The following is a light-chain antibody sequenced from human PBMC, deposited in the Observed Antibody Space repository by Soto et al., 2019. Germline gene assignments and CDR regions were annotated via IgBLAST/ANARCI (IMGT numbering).Light chain of an antibody. CDR1: QGISSY. CDR2: AAS. V-gene: IGKV1-27*01. CDR3: QKYDSASSPT. J-gene: IGKJ4*01. Sequence: DIQMTQSPSSLSASVGDRVTVTCRASQGISSYLAWYQQKPWKVPKLLIFAASTLQPGVPSRFSGSGSGTDFTLTIRSLQPEDVATYYCQKYDSASSPTFGGRTKVEIK.